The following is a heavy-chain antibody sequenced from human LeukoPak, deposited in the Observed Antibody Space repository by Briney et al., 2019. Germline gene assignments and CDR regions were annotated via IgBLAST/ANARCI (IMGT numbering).Heavy chain of an antibody. Sequence: ASVKVSCKASGYTFTGYYIHRVRQAPGQGLEWMGRINPNSGGTNYTQKFQGRVTMTRDTATSTAYMELRRLTSDDTAVYYCARHHESYKYYGDYLNCFDPWGQGTLVTVSS. J-gene: IGHJ5*02. CDR2: INPNSGGT. D-gene: IGHD4-17*01. CDR3: ARHHESYKYYGDYLNCFDP. V-gene: IGHV1-2*06. CDR1: GYTFTGYY.